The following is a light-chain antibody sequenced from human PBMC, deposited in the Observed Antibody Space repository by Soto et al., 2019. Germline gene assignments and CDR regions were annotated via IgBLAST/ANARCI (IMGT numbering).Light chain of an antibody. CDR2: GAF. CDR1: HDIGNY. Sequence: DIQMTQSPPYLSASIGDRVTITCQASHDIGNYLNWYQHKPGKAPNLVIYGAFNLETWVPSRFSGGGSGTDFTFTISSLRPEDIATYYCQQFYDYPLTFGGGTKVEIK. CDR3: QQFYDYPLT. V-gene: IGKV1-33*01. J-gene: IGKJ4*01.